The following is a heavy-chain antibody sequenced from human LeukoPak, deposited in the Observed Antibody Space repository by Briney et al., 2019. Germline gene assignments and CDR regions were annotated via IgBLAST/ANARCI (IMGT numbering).Heavy chain of an antibody. CDR3: AKDIGLYLYSSSCDY. CDR2: IKQDGSET. CDR1: EFTFTNYW. J-gene: IGHJ4*02. V-gene: IGHV3-7*03. D-gene: IGHD6-13*01. Sequence: GGSLRLSCAASEFTFTNYWMSWVRQAPGKGLEWVANIKQDGSETYYVDSVKGRFTISRDNAKNSLYLQMNSLRAEDTAVYYCAKDIGLYLYSSSCDYWGQGTLVTVSS.